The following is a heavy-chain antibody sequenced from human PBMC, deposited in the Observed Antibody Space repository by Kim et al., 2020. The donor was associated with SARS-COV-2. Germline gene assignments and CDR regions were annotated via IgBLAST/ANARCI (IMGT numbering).Heavy chain of an antibody. V-gene: IGHV3-30*04. Sequence: GGSLRLSCAASGFTFSSYAMHWVRQAPGKGLEWVAVISYDGSNKYYVDSVKGRFTISRDNSKNTLYLQMNSLRAEDTAVYYCAREANQVAINWGHFDYWGQGTLVTVSS. CDR1: GFTFSSYA. D-gene: IGHD7-27*01. J-gene: IGHJ4*02. CDR2: ISYDGSNK. CDR3: AREANQVAINWGHFDY.